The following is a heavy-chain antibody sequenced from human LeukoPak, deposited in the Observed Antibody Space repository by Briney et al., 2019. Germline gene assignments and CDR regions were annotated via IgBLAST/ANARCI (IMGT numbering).Heavy chain of an antibody. D-gene: IGHD3-9*01. Sequence: ASVKVSCKVSGYTLTELSMHWVRQAPGKGLEWMGGLDPEDGETIYAQKFQGRVTMTEDTSTDTAYMELSSLRSEDTAVYYCATAVLRYFDWLPSPLDYWGQGTLVTVSS. CDR3: ATAVLRYFDWLPSPLDY. CDR1: GYTLTELS. J-gene: IGHJ4*02. CDR2: LDPEDGET. V-gene: IGHV1-24*01.